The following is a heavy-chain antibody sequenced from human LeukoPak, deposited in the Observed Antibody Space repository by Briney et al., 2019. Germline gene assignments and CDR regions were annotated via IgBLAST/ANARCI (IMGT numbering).Heavy chain of an antibody. Sequence: SVKVSCKASGGTFSSYAISWVRQAPGQGLEWMGGIIPIFGIANYAQKFQGRVTITADESTSTAYMELSSLRSEDTAVYYCARDNTYYDILTGYWSGYYFDYWGQGTLVTVSS. J-gene: IGHJ4*02. CDR2: IIPIFGIA. D-gene: IGHD3-9*01. CDR3: ARDNTYYDILTGYWSGYYFDY. CDR1: GGTFSSYA. V-gene: IGHV1-69*01.